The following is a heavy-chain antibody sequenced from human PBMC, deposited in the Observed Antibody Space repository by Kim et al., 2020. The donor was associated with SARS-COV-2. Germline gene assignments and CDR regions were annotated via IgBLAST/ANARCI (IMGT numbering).Heavy chain of an antibody. J-gene: IGHJ4*02. CDR3: ASPMVRGVIKKPLDY. V-gene: IGHV3-30*01. Sequence: DSVKGRFTSSRDNSKNTLYLQRNSLIAEDTAVYYGASPMVRGVIKKPLDYWGQGTLVTVSS. D-gene: IGHD3-10*01.